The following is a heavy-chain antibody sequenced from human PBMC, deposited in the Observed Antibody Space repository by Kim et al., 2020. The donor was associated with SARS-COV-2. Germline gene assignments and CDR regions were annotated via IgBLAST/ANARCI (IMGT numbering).Heavy chain of an antibody. D-gene: IGHD6-13*01. CDR2: INHSGST. Sequence: SETLSLTCAVYGGSFSGYYWSWIRQPPGKGLEWIGEINHSGSTNYNPSLKSRVTISVDTSKNQFSLKLSSVTAADTAVYYCARGRPQVSSSWSRRRWFDPWGQGTLVTVSS. V-gene: IGHV4-34*01. CDR1: GGSFSGYY. CDR3: ARGRPQVSSSWSRRRWFDP. J-gene: IGHJ5*02.